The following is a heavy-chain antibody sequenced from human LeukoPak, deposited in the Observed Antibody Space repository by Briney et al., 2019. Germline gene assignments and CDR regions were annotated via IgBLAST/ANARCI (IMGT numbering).Heavy chain of an antibody. J-gene: IGHJ4*02. CDR1: GFTFRSHG. D-gene: IGHD4-17*01. V-gene: IGHV3-21*01. Sequence: GGSLGLSCAASGFTFRSHGMNWVRQAPGKGLEWVSSITSGSHYIYYADSLKGRFTISRDNAKNSLYLQMNSLRAEDTAVYYCARTVLGTTVTGGGHIDFWGQGTLVTVSS. CDR3: ARTVLGTTVTGGGHIDF. CDR2: ITSGSHYI.